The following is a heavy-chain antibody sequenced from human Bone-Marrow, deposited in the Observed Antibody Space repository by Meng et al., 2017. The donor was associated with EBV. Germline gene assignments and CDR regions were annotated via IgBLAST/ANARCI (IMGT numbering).Heavy chain of an antibody. D-gene: IGHD2-2*01. CDR2: ISSSSSYI. CDR3: ASLEYQHT. Sequence: EVQLVESGGGLAKPGGSLRLSCAASGCTFSTYSMNWVRQAPGKGLEWVSSISSSSSYISYADSVKGRFTISRDNAKNSLYLQMNSLRAEDTAVYYCASLEYQHTWGQGTLVTVSS. CDR1: GCTFSTYS. J-gene: IGHJ4*02. V-gene: IGHV3-21*01.